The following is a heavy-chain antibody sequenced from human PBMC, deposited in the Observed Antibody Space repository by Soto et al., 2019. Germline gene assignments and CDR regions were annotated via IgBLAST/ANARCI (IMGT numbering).Heavy chain of an antibody. D-gene: IGHD2-8*01. CDR3: ARGHSTDCSNGVCSFFYNHEMDV. V-gene: IGHV1-2*04. J-gene: IGHJ6*02. CDR2: INPKSGGT. Sequence: ASVKVSCKASGYSFTDYHIHWVRQAPGQGLEWLGRINPKSGGTSTAQKFQGWVTMTRDRSISTVYMELTRLRSDDTAVYFCARGHSTDCSNGVCSFFYNHEMDVWGQGTTVTVS. CDR1: GYSFTDYH.